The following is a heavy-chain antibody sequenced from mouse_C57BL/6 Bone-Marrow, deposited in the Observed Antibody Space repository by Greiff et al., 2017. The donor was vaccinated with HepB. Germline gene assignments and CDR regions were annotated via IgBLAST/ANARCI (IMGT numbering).Heavy chain of an antibody. D-gene: IGHD1-1*01. CDR3: ARERAIYYYGSSYVGFAY. V-gene: IGHV14-2*01. J-gene: IGHJ3*01. CDR2: IDPEDGET. CDR1: GFNIKDYY. Sequence: EVQVVESGAELVKPGASVKLSCTASGFNIKDYYMHWVKQRTEQGLEWIGRIDPEDGETKYAPKFQGKATITADTSSNTAYLQLSSLTSEDTAVYYCARERAIYYYGSSYVGFAYWGQGTLVTVSA.